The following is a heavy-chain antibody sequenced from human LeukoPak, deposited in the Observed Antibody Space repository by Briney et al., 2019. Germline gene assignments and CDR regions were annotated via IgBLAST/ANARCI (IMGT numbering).Heavy chain of an antibody. CDR3: ARSQYDFCSGYCYDY. Sequence: ASVKVSCKASGYTFTRYDINWVRQATGQGLEWMGWMNPNSGNTGYAQTFQGRVTMTRNTSISTAYMQLSSLRSEDTAVYYCARSQYDFCSGYCYDYWGQGTLVTVSS. CDR2: MNPNSGNT. J-gene: IGHJ4*02. CDR1: GYTFTRYD. V-gene: IGHV1-8*01. D-gene: IGHD3-3*01.